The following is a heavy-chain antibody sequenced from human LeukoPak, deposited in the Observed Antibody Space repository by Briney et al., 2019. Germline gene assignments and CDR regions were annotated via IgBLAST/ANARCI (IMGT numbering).Heavy chain of an antibody. D-gene: IGHD1-26*01. CDR2: IRHDGSNI. CDR1: GLIFSIYG. J-gene: IGHJ3*02. Sequence: AGGSLRLSCAASGLIFSIYGMNWVRQAPGKGLEWVALIRHDGSNIYYADSVKGRFTISRDNSKNMVYLQMNSLTAEDASVYYCAKDGSSSGNYGGGACDIWGQGTMVTVSS. CDR3: AKDGSSSGNYGGGACDI. V-gene: IGHV3-30*02.